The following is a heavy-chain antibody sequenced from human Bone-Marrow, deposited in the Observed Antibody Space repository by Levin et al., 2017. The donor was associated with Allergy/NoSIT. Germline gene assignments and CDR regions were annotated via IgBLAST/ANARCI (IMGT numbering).Heavy chain of an antibody. CDR1: GGSISSSSYY. D-gene: IGHD6-13*01. J-gene: IGHJ3*02. V-gene: IGHV4-39*02. Sequence: SETLSLTCTVSGGSISSSSYYWGWIRQPPGKGLEWIGSIYYSGSTYYNPSLRSRVTISVDTSKNPFSLKLSSVTAADTAVYYCAREYSSSSGKAFDIWGPGTMVTVSS. CDR2: IYYSGST. CDR3: AREYSSSSGKAFDI.